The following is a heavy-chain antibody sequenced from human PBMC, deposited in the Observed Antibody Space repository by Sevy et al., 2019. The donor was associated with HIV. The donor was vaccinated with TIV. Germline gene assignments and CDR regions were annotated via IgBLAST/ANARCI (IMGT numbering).Heavy chain of an antibody. Sequence: SETLSITCTVFGDSISGYYWSWIRQSPGKGLQWIGYIYYNGRTNYDPSLKSRVTISTDTSKNQFSLKLSSVTAADTAIYYCARAAANYYYAMDVWGQGTTVTVSS. CDR1: GDSISGYY. CDR3: ARAAANYYYAMDV. CDR2: IYYNGRT. V-gene: IGHV4-59*01. J-gene: IGHJ6*02.